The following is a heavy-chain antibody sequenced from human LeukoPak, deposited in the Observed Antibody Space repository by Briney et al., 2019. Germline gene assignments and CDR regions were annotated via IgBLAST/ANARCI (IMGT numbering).Heavy chain of an antibody. D-gene: IGHD2-15*01. J-gene: IGHJ3*02. CDR2: IYYSGST. CDR1: GGSISSSSYY. Sequence: SETLSLTCTVSGGSISSSSYYWGWIRQPPGKGLEWIGSIYYSGSTYYNPSLKSRVTISVDTSKNQFSLKLSSVTAADTAVYYCARDHCSGGSCYHGLGSDIWGQGTMVTVSS. V-gene: IGHV4-39*07. CDR3: ARDHCSGGSCYHGLGSDI.